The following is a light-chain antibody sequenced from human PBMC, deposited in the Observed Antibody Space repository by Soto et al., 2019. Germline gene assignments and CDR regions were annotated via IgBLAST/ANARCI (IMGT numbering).Light chain of an antibody. V-gene: IGLV2-14*01. CDR2: EVS. J-gene: IGLJ1*01. CDR1: SSDVGGYNF. CDR3: YSYRGYYTRV. Sequence: QSARAQPAWVSVSPGQSITISCTGTSSDVGGYNFVSWYQQHPGRAPKLLIYEVSRRPSGVSNRFSGSKSGDTASLTISGLQAEDEADYYCYSYRGYYTRVFGTGTKVTVL.